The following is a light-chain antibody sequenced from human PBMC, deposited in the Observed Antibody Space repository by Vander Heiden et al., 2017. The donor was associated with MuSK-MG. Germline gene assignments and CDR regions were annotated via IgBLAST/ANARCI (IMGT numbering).Light chain of an antibody. CDR1: ALPKKY. CDR3: YQRDTSGWGL. J-gene: IGLJ3*02. CDR2: EDN. V-gene: IGLV3-10*01. Sequence: SYELTQPPSVSVSPGQTARITCSGDALPKKYVYWYQQKSDQAPGLFIYEDNKRPSGIPESFSASSSGTMATLTIRGAQVEDEADYYCYQRDTSGWGLSGGGTKL.